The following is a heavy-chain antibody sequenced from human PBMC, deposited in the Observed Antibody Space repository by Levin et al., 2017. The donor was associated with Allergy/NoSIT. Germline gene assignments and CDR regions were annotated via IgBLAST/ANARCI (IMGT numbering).Heavy chain of an antibody. J-gene: IGHJ4*02. Sequence: QAGESLKISCAASGFTFSSYGMHWVRQAPGKGLEWVAVISYDGSNKYYADSVKGRFTISRDNSKNTLYLQMNSLRAEDTAVYYCAKLPSVAGTAHHRGFDYWGQGTLVTVSS. V-gene: IGHV3-30*18. CDR3: AKLPSVAGTAHHRGFDY. D-gene: IGHD6-19*01. CDR2: ISYDGSNK. CDR1: GFTFSSYG.